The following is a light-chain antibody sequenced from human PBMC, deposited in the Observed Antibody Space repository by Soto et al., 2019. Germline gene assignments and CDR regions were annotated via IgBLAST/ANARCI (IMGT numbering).Light chain of an antibody. V-gene: IGKV3-15*01. CDR3: QQYNTYPWT. J-gene: IGKJ1*01. CDR1: QGVSNT. Sequence: EIVMTQSPATLSVSPGERATLSCRASQGVSNTLAWYQQKPGQAPRLLIYGASIRATGIPARFSGGGSGTAFSLTISSLQPDDFATYYCQQYNTYPWTFGQGTKVEVK. CDR2: GAS.